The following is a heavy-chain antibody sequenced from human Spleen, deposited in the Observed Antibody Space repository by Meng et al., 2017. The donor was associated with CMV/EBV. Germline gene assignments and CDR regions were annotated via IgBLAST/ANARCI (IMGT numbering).Heavy chain of an antibody. Sequence: LQASGPGLVKPSETLPLTCTVSGGSISSSSYYWGWIRQPPGKGLEWIGIIYYSGSTNYNPSLKSRVTISVDTSKNQFSLKLSSVTAADTAIYYCAREKCSSTTCYFDYWGQGTLVTVSS. CDR2: IYYSGST. CDR1: GGSISSSSYY. CDR3: AREKCSSTTCYFDY. J-gene: IGHJ4*02. V-gene: IGHV4-39*07. D-gene: IGHD2-2*01.